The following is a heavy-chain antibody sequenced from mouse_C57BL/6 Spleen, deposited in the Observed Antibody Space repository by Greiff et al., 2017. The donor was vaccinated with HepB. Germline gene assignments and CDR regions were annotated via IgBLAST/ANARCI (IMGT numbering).Heavy chain of an antibody. CDR3: ASPYDYGAY. D-gene: IGHD2-4*01. V-gene: IGHV1-50*01. Sequence: QLQQPGAELVKPGASVKLSCKASGYTFTSYWMQWVKQRPGQGLEWIGEIDPSDSYTNYNQKFKGKATLTVATSSSTAYMQLSSLTSEDSAVYYCASPYDYGAYWGQGTLVTVSA. CDR1: GYTFTSYW. J-gene: IGHJ3*01. CDR2: IDPSDSYT.